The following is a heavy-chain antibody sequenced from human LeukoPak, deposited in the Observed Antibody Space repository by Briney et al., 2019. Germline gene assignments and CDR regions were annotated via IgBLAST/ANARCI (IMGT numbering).Heavy chain of an antibody. Sequence: EGSLRLSCAASGFTFTRYSMNWVRQAPGKGLEWVSSISNSGSYIFYAQSVEGRFIISRDNAKNSHYLQMNSLRVDDTAVYFCARGTYRSSSPSIGMPYYLDYWGQGILVTVSS. D-gene: IGHD6-6*01. CDR2: ISNSGSYI. CDR1: GFTFTRYS. J-gene: IGHJ4*02. V-gene: IGHV3-21*01. CDR3: ARGTYRSSSPSIGMPYYLDY.